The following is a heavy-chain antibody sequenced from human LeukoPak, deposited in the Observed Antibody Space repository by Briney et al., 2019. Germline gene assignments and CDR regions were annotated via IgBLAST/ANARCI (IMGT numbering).Heavy chain of an antibody. Sequence: GGSLRLSCAASGFTFCSYGMHWVRQAPGKGLEWVAVISYDGSNKYYADSVKGRFTISRDNSKNTLYLQMNSLRAEDTAVYYCSAGFSSSWFGGYWGQGTLVTVSS. D-gene: IGHD6-13*01. J-gene: IGHJ4*02. CDR2: ISYDGSNK. CDR1: GFTFCSYG. CDR3: SAGFSSSWFGGY. V-gene: IGHV3-30*03.